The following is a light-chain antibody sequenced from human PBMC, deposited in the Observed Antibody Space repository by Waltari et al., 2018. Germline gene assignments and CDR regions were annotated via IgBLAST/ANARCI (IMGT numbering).Light chain of an antibody. Sequence: EIVLTQSPGTLSLSPGERATLSCKASQSVSGSYLAWYHQKPGQAPRLRLYAASSRATGITDRFSGSGSGTDFTLTISRLEPEDFAVYYCQQYGSSPLTFGGGTKVEIK. CDR3: QQYGSSPLT. J-gene: IGKJ4*01. CDR2: AAS. CDR1: QSVSGSY. V-gene: IGKV3-20*01.